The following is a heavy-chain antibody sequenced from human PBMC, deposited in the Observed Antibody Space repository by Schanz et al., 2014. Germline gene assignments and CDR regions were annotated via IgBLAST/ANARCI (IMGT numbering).Heavy chain of an antibody. D-gene: IGHD3-10*01. CDR3: ARGRGYIIGQ. Sequence: EVQLVESGGGLVQPGGSLKLSCAASGFTFSASAMHWVRQPPGKGLEWVSVINSAGTTYYADSVKGRFTFSRDSSKNTVYLQMDSLRADDTSVYYCARGRGYIIGQWGQGILVTVSS. V-gene: IGHV3-66*01. CDR1: GFTFSASA. J-gene: IGHJ4*02. CDR2: INSAGTT.